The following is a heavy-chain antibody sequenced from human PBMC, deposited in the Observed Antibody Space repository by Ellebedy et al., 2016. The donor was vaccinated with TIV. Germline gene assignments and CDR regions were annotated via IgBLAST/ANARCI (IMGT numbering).Heavy chain of an antibody. Sequence: MPSETLSLTCTVPGGSFSSYYWSWIRQPPGKGLEWVGYIYYSGSTNYNPSLKSRVTISVDTSKNQFSLKLSSVTAADTAVYYCARGEVTLYYYGMDVWGQGTTVTVSS. CDR2: IYYSGST. J-gene: IGHJ6*02. V-gene: IGHV4-59*01. CDR3: ARGEVTLYYYGMDV. CDR1: GGSFSSYY.